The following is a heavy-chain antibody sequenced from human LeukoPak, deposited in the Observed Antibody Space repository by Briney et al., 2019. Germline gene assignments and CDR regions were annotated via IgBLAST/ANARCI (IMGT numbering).Heavy chain of an antibody. D-gene: IGHD3-10*01. V-gene: IGHV3-23*01. CDR2: ISGSGGAT. CDR3: ARGGVDHYGSGTYYLMYYFDH. J-gene: IGHJ4*02. Sequence: PGGSLRLSCAASGFTFNTYGMSWVRQAPGKGLEWVSGISGSGGATYYADSVKDRFTVSRDDPHNTLYLQMNSVRAEDTAVYFCARGGVDHYGSGTYYLMYYFDHWGQGALVTVSS. CDR1: GFTFNTYG.